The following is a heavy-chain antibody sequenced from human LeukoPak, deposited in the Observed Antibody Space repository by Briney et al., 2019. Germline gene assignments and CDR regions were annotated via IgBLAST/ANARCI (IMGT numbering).Heavy chain of an antibody. J-gene: IGHJ4*02. V-gene: IGHV1-2*06. CDR3: LIGCSGGSCYEQPDY. Sequence: ASVKVSCKASGYTFTSYYMHWVRQAPGQGLEWMGRINPNSGGTNYAQKFQGRVTMTRDTSISTAYMELSRLRSDDTAVYYCLIGCSGGSCYEQPDYWGQGTLVTVSS. D-gene: IGHD2-15*01. CDR2: INPNSGGT. CDR1: GYTFTSYY.